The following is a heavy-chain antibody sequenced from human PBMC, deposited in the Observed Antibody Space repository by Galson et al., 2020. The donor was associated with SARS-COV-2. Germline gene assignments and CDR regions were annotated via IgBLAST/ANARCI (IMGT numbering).Heavy chain of an antibody. CDR1: GFTFNTAW. V-gene: IGHV3-15*01. CDR2: IRSGGTA. CDR3: TTGSLSVHTASEDH. Sequence: GGSLRLSCAASGFTFNTAWLSWLRQVPGEGLECVGRIRSGGTAEYPAPVEGRFFISRDDSKNTIYLQMNNLRTEDTAVYYCTTGSLSVHTASEDHWGQGTRVTVSS. J-gene: IGHJ4*02. D-gene: IGHD2-21*02.